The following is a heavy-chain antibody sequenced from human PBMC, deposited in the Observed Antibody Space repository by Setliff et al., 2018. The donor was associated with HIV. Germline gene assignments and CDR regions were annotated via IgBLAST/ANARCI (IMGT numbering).Heavy chain of an antibody. CDR2: IYPGDSDT. CDR3: ARHPGSGDYYYYYMDV. J-gene: IGHJ6*03. Sequence: PGESLKISCKGSGYSFTSYWIGWVRQMPGKGLEWMGIIYPGDSDTRYSPSFQGQVTISADKSISTAYLQWSSPKASDTAMYYCARHPGSGDYYYYYMDVWGKGTTVTSP. V-gene: IGHV5-51*01. CDR1: GYSFTSYW. D-gene: IGHD3-10*01.